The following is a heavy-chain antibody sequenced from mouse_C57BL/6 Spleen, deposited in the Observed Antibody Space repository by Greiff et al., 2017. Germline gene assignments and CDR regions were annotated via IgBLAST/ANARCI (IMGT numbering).Heavy chain of an antibody. V-gene: IGHV1-53*01. Sequence: QVQLQQPGTELVKPGASVKLSCKASGYTFTSYWMHWVKQRPGQGLEWIRNINPSNGGTNYNEQFKSKATLTVDKSSSTAYMQLSRLTSEDSAVYYCARWYYGSSYGAMDYWGQGTSVTVSS. J-gene: IGHJ4*01. CDR1: GYTFTSYW. CDR2: INPSNGGT. D-gene: IGHD1-1*01. CDR3: ARWYYGSSYGAMDY.